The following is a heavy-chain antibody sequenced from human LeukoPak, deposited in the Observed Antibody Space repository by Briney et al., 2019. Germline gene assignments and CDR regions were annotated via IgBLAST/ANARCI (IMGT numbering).Heavy chain of an antibody. Sequence: SETLSLTCTVSGGSISSYYWSWIRQPPGKGLEWIGYIYYSGSTNYNPSLKSRVTISVDTSKNQFSLKLSSVTATDTAVYYCARDLEIAAAGPYYYYMDVWGKGTTVTVSS. J-gene: IGHJ6*03. CDR1: GGSISSYY. CDR2: IYYSGST. D-gene: IGHD6-13*01. V-gene: IGHV4-59*01. CDR3: ARDLEIAAAGPYYYYMDV.